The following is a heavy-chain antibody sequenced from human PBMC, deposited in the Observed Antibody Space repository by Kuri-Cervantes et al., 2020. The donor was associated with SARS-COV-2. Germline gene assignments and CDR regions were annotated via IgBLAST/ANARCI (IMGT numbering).Heavy chain of an antibody. CDR2: ISYDGSNK. D-gene: IGHD3-3*01. CDR1: GFTFSSYA. J-gene: IGHJ6*02. Sequence: GGSLRLSCAASGFTFSSYAVSWVRQAPGKGLEWVAVISYDGSNKYYADSVKGRFTISRDNSKNTLYLQMNSLRAEGTAVYYCARGGYDFWSGYYGEDYYYYYGMDVWGQGTTVTVSS. CDR3: ARGGYDFWSGYYGEDYYYYYGMDV. V-gene: IGHV3-30-3*01.